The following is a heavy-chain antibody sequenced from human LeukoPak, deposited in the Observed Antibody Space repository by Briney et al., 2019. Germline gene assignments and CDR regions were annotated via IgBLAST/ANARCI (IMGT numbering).Heavy chain of an antibody. CDR1: GFTFGDYA. J-gene: IGHJ4*02. CDR3: ARQVGPDY. V-gene: IGHV3-48*01. Sequence: GGSLRLSCTTSGFTFGDYAMNWFRQAPGKGLEWVSYISSSSTTIYYADSVKGRFTISRDNAKNTLYLQMISLRAEDTAVYYCARQVGPDYWGQGTLVTVSS. CDR2: ISSSSTTI. D-gene: IGHD1-26*01.